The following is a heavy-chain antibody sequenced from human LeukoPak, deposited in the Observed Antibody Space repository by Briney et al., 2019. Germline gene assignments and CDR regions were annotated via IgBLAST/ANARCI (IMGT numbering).Heavy chain of an antibody. V-gene: IGHV4-59*01. CDR3: ARDSQGYYFDY. Sequence: SETLSLTCTVSGGSISSYYWSWIRQPPGKGLEWIGYIYYSGSTNYNPSLKSRVTISVDTSKNQFSLKLSSVTAADTAVYNCARDSQGYYFDYWGQGTLVTVSS. CDR2: IYYSGST. J-gene: IGHJ4*02. CDR1: GGSISSYY.